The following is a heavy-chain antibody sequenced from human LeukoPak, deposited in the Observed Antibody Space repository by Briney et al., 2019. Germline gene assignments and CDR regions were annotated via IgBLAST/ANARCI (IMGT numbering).Heavy chain of an antibody. CDR3: ARKYSSSWYGGNWFDP. CDR2: IYSSGST. D-gene: IGHD6-13*01. CDR1: GGSISNYY. V-gene: IGHV4-4*07. J-gene: IGHJ5*02. Sequence: SETLPLTCTVSGGSISNYYWSWIRQPAGKGLEWIGRIYSSGSTSYNPSLKSRVTMSVDTSKNQFSLKLSSVTAADTAVYYCARKYSSSWYGGNWFDPWGQGTLVTVSS.